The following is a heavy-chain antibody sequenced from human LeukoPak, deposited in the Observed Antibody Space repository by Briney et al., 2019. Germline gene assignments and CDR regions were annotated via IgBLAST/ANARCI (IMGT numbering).Heavy chain of an antibody. CDR2: IYYSGST. V-gene: IGHV4-59*08. CDR1: GGSISSYY. J-gene: IGHJ4*02. D-gene: IGHD1-26*01. CDR3: ARFKGGTGFDY. Sequence: ASETLSLTCTVSGGSISSYYWSWIRQPPGKGLEWIGYIYYSGSTNYNPSLKSRVTISVDTSKNQFSLKLSSVTAADTGLFYCARFKGGTGFDYWGRGILVIVS.